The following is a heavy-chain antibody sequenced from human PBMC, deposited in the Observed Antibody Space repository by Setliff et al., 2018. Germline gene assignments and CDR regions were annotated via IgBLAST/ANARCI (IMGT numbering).Heavy chain of an antibody. J-gene: IGHJ4*02. D-gene: IGHD2-21*02. CDR3: ARDLGHGGDSDY. Sequence: SETLSLTCTVSGYSISSGYIWGWIRQPPGKGLEWVGNIGHTGSFNYNPSLKSRLTISRDTSKNQVSLKLNSVTATDTAVYYCARDLGHGGDSDYWGQGILVTVSS. CDR2: IGHTGSF. CDR1: GYSISSGYI. V-gene: IGHV4-38-2*02.